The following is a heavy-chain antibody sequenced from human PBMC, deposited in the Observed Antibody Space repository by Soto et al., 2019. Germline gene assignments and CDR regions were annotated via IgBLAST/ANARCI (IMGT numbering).Heavy chain of an antibody. V-gene: IGHV4-4*02. CDR1: SGSISSRNW. J-gene: IGHJ3*02. CDR3: ASREFGVEAFDI. D-gene: IGHD3-3*01. CDR2: IYQSGST. Sequence: QVQLQESGPGLVKPSGTLSLTCAVSSGSISSRNWWSWVRQPPGKGLEWIGEIYQSGSTNYNPSLKSRVTIAVDKSKNQFSLNLSSVTAADTAVYYCASREFGVEAFDIWGQGTMVIVSS.